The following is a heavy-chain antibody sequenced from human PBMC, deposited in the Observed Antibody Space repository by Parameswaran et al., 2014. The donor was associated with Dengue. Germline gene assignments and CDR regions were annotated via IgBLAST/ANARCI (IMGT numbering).Heavy chain of an antibody. D-gene: IGHD3-10*01. V-gene: IGHV7-4-1*02. J-gene: IGHJ6*02. CDR2: INTNTGNP. CDR3: ARDLHSGSYYSVDYYGMDV. Sequence: WVRQAPGQGLEWMGWINTNTGNPTYAQGFTGRFVFSLDTSVSTAHLQISSLKAEDTAVYYCARDLHSGSYYSVDYYGMDVWGQGTTVTVSS.